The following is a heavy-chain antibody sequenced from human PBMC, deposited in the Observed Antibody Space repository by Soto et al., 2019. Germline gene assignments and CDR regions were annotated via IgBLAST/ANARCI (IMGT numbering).Heavy chain of an antibody. D-gene: IGHD2-2*01. CDR1: GYTFTSYG. Sequence: ASVKVSCKASGYTFTSYGISWVRQAPGQGLEWMGWISSYNGNTNYAQKVQGRVTMTTDKSTSTTYMELRSLRSDDTAVYYCATGPRYCSSTSCFSGVTWFDPWGQGTLVTVSS. V-gene: IGHV1-18*04. CDR3: ATGPRYCSSTSCFSGVTWFDP. CDR2: ISSYNGNT. J-gene: IGHJ5*02.